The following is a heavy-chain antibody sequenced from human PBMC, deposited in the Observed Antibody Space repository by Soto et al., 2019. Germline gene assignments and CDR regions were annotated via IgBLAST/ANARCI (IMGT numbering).Heavy chain of an antibody. CDR2: NYWDDDK. Sequence: SGATLVNPTQTLTLTCTFSGFSLKTDGVGVGWIRQPPGKALEWLALNYWDDDKRYIPPLESRLTITEDTSKNQVVLTMTNMVTLDTATYFCAHTMPPRISDFWGQGTLVTVSS. V-gene: IGHV2-5*02. CDR3: AHTMPPRISDF. D-gene: IGHD2-2*01. CDR1: GFSLKTDGVG. J-gene: IGHJ4*02.